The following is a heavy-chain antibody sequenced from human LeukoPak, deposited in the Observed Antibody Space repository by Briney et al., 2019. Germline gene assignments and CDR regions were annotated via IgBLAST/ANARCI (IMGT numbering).Heavy chain of an antibody. Sequence: GRSLRLSCAASGFTFSSYGMHWVRQAPGKRLEWVAVIWYDGSNKYYADSVKGRFTISRDNSKNTLYLQMNSLRAEDTAVYYCAKGGRASDSSAPGGYFDYWGQGTLVTVSS. D-gene: IGHD3-22*01. CDR1: GFTFSSYG. CDR3: AKGGRASDSSAPGGYFDY. CDR2: IWYDGSNK. J-gene: IGHJ4*02. V-gene: IGHV3-33*06.